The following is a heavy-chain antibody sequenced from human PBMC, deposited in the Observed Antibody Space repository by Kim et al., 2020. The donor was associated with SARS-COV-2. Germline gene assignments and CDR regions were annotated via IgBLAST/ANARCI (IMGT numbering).Heavy chain of an antibody. Sequence: ASVKVSCKASGYSFTSHALHWVRQAPGQGLEWMGLINTRNGDTLFAQGFRGRFAFYSDTSVTTAYLQIGSLQAEDTAIYYCAKEGDASAWPLDLYYWGQGTPVTVSS. CDR2: INTRNGDT. V-gene: IGHV7-4-1*01. CDR3: AKEGDASAWPLDLYY. J-gene: IGHJ4*02. D-gene: IGHD2-2*01. CDR1: GYSFTSHA.